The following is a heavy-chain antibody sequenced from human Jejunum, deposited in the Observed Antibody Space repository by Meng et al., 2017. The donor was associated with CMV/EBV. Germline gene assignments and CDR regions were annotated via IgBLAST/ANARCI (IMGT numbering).Heavy chain of an antibody. CDR3: ARVEVGITSGDY. CDR1: VYTFTNYG. CDR2: ISAYNGNT. Sequence: QAKLVQAGGEVKKPGASVKVSCKASVYTFTNYGITWVRQAPGQGLEWMGWISAYNGNTNYAQTLQGRVTMTTDTSTSTAYMELRSLRSDDTAVYYCARVEVGITSGDYWGQGTLVTVSS. J-gene: IGHJ4*02. V-gene: IGHV1-18*01. D-gene: IGHD1-26*01.